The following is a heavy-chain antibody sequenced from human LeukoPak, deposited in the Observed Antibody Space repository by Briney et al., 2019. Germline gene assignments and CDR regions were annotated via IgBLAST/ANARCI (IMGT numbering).Heavy chain of an antibody. CDR1: GYTFTGYY. CDR2: INPNSGGT. Sequence: GASMKVSCKASGYTFTGYYMHWVRQAPGQGLEWMGWINPNSGGTNYAQKFQGRVTMTRDTSISTAYMELSRLRSDDTAVYYCARDRGLVVAATWWFDPWGQGTLVTVSS. V-gene: IGHV1-2*02. D-gene: IGHD2-15*01. CDR3: ARDRGLVVAATWWFDP. J-gene: IGHJ5*02.